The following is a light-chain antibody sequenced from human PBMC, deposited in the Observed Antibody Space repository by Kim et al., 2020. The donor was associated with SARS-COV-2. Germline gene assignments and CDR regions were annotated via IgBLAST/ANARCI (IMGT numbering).Light chain of an antibody. CDR3: QQYGGSPPRLT. CDR2: GAS. Sequence: EVVLTQSPGTLSLSPGETATLSCRASQSVSSRYLAWYRHKPGQAPRLLIYGASSRATGIPDRISGSGSGTDFTLTISRVEPEDFAVYYCQQYGGSPPRLTVGQGTKLEI. V-gene: IGKV3-20*01. J-gene: IGKJ2*01. CDR1: QSVSSRY.